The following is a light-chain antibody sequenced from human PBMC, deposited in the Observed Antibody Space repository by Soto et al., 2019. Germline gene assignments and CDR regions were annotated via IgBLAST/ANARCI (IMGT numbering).Light chain of an antibody. CDR3: ASWDDRLNGQV. CDR2: GND. J-gene: IGLJ2*01. CDR1: SSNIGRNP. Sequence: QSVLAQPPSASAPPGQRVAIPCSGSSSNIGRNPVHWYQHLPGAAPKLLIYGNDQRPSGVPDRFSGSKSDTSASLAITGLQSEDEDDYFCASWDDRLNGQVFGGGTKLTVL. V-gene: IGLV1-44*01.